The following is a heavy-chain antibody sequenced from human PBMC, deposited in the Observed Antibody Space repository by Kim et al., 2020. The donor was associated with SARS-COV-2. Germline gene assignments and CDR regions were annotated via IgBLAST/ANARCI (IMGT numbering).Heavy chain of an antibody. CDR1: GFTFSSYA. Sequence: GGSLRLSCAASGFTFSSYAMSWVRQAPGKGLEWVSAISGSGGSTYYADSVKGRFTISRDNSKNTLYLQMNSLRAEDTAVYYCAKGTGYGDFPTGPYYGMDVWGQGTTVTVSS. D-gene: IGHD4-17*01. V-gene: IGHV3-23*01. CDR2: ISGSGGST. CDR3: AKGTGYGDFPTGPYYGMDV. J-gene: IGHJ6*02.